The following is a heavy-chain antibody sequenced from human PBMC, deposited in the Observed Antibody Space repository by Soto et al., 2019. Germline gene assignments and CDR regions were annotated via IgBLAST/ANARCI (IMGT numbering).Heavy chain of an antibody. CDR1: GGSISSYY. D-gene: IGHD2-8*01. J-gene: IGHJ3*02. CDR2: IYYSGST. Sequence: SETLSFTCTVSGGSISSYYWSWIRQPPGKGLEWIGYIYYSGSTNYNPSLKSRVTISVDTSKNQFSLKLSSVTAADTAVYYCATGVPVDDAFDIWGQGTMVTVSS. V-gene: IGHV4-59*08. CDR3: ATGVPVDDAFDI.